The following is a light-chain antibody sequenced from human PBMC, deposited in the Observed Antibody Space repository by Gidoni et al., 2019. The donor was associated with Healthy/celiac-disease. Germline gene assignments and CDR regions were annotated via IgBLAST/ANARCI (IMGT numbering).Light chain of an antibody. Sequence: EIVFTPSPGPLSLSPGERATLSCRASQRVSSSYLAWYQQKPGQAPRPLIYGASSRATGIPDRFSGSGSGTDFTITISGLEPEDFAVYYCQQYGSLPGSFGQGTKLEIK. CDR1: QRVSSSY. CDR2: GAS. J-gene: IGKJ2*04. V-gene: IGKV3-20*01. CDR3: QQYGSLPGS.